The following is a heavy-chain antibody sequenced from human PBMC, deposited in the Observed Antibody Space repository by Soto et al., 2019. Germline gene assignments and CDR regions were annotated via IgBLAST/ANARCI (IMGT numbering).Heavy chain of an antibody. J-gene: IGHJ6*02. CDR2: IYPGDSDT. Sequence: GESLKISCKGSGYSFTSYWIGWVRQMPGKGLEWMGIIYPGDSDTRYSPSFQGQVPISADKSISTAYLQWSSLKASDTAMYYCARLPGVCSGGSCYSVRPHYYYGMDVWGQGTTVTVAS. CDR3: ARLPGVCSGGSCYSVRPHYYYGMDV. D-gene: IGHD2-15*01. V-gene: IGHV5-51*01. CDR1: GYSFTSYW.